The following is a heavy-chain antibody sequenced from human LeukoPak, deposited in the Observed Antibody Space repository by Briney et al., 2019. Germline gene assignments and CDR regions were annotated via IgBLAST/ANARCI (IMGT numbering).Heavy chain of an antibody. J-gene: IGHJ4*02. CDR3: ATSYYSSSWDLFDY. Sequence: PGTSLRLSCAASGFTFSSYGMHWVRQAPGKGLEWVAVIWYDGSNKYYADSVKGRFTISRDNSKNTLYLQMNSLRVEDTAVYYCATSYYSSSWDLFDYWGQGTLVTVSS. CDR1: GFTFSSYG. V-gene: IGHV3-33*01. CDR2: IWYDGSNK. D-gene: IGHD6-13*01.